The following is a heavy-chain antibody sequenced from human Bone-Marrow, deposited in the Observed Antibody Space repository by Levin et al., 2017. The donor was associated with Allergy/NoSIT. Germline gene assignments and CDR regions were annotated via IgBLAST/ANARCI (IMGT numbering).Heavy chain of an antibody. Sequence: ASVKVSCAASGFTFSSFAMSWVRQAPGKGLEWVSAISSSSGSTYYADSVKGRFTISRDTSKTTLYLQMNSLRAEDTAIYYCAKEAQSIRAHYVHWGQGTLVTVSS. D-gene: IGHD2-2*02. CDR3: AKEAQSIRAHYVH. V-gene: IGHV3-23*01. CDR1: GFTFSSFA. J-gene: IGHJ4*02. CDR2: ISSSSGST.